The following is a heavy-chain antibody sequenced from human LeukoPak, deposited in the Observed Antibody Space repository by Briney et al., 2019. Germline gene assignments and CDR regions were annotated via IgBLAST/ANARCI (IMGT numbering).Heavy chain of an antibody. CDR1: GFTFSNYW. J-gene: IGHJ1*01. CDR2: IKSDGRT. D-gene: IGHD3-22*01. CDR3: ARAPSEIGGYYPEYFRH. Sequence: GGSLRLSCAAAGFTFSNYWMHWVRQAPGKGLVWVSRIKSDGRTNYADSVKGRFTISRDNAKNTVSLQMNSLGAEDTGVYYCARAPSEIGGYYPEYFRHWGQGTLVTVSS. V-gene: IGHV3-74*01.